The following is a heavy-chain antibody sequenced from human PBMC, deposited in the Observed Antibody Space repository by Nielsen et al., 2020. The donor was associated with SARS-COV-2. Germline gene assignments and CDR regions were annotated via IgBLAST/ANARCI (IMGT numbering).Heavy chain of an antibody. Sequence: GSLKISCAASGFTFSSYSMNWVRQAPGKGLEWVSYISSSSSTIYYADSVKGRFTISRDNAKNSLYLQMNSLRDEDTAVYYCARGGIRFLEWLSYFDYWGQGTLVTVSS. CDR3: ARGGIRFLEWLSYFDY. CDR1: GFTFSSYS. CDR2: ISSSSSTI. V-gene: IGHV3-48*02. J-gene: IGHJ4*02. D-gene: IGHD3-3*01.